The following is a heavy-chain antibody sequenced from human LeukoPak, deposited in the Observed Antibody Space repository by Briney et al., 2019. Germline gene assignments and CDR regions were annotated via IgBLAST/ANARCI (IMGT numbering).Heavy chain of an antibody. D-gene: IGHD2-21*02. CDR2: ISSSSAPI. V-gene: IGHV3-21*03. Sequence: GGSLRLSCAASGFTFSSYSMSWVRQAPGKGLEWVSSISSSSAPIFYADSVKGRFTLSRDNAENSLYLQMNSLRAEDTAVYYCARGVTLDYWGQGTLVTVSS. CDR1: GFTFSSYS. CDR3: ARGVTLDY. J-gene: IGHJ4*02.